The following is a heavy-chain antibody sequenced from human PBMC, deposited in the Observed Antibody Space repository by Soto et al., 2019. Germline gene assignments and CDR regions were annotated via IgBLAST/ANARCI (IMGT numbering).Heavy chain of an antibody. CDR2: ISAYNGNT. V-gene: IGHV1-18*01. D-gene: IGHD3-10*01. J-gene: IGHJ4*02. CDR3: ARDITYYSGSGTERLDY. Sequence: QVQLVQSGAEVKKPGASVKVSCKASGYTFTSYGISWVRQAPGQGLEWMGWISAYNGNTNYAQKLQGRVTTTTDTSTSTAYMELRSLRSDDTAVYYCARDITYYSGSGTERLDYWGQGTLVTVSS. CDR1: GYTFTSYG.